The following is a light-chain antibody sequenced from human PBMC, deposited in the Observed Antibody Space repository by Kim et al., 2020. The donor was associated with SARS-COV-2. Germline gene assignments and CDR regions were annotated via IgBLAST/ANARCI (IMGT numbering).Light chain of an antibody. V-gene: IGKV3-20*01. Sequence: VLTQSPGTLSLSPGERATLSCRDSQTVSNNFLTWYQQKPGQAPRLLIYGASTRATGIPDRFSGSGSGTDFTLTISSLEPEDFAVFYCQQYASLPLTFGGGTKVDIK. J-gene: IGKJ4*01. CDR2: GAS. CDR1: QTVSNNF. CDR3: QQYASLPLT.